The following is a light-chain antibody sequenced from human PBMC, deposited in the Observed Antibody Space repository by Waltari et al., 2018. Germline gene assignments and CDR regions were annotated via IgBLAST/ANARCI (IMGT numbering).Light chain of an antibody. CDR1: QSVSRY. CDR3: QKYGTLPAT. Sequence: EVVLTQSPGTLSLSPGERATLTCRASQSVSRYVAWYQQKPVQAPRLLFYDTSTRATGIPDRFSGSGSGTDFSLTISILDPEDFAVYYCQKYGTLPATFGQGTKVEVK. CDR2: DTS. J-gene: IGKJ1*01. V-gene: IGKV3-20*01.